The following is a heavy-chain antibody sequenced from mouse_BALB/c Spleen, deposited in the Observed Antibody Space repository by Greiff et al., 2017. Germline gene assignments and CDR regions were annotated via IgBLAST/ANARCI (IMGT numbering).Heavy chain of an antibody. CDR2: INPGSGGT. J-gene: IGHJ2*01. D-gene: IGHD1-1*01. V-gene: IGHV1-54*03. Sequence: VQLQESGAELVRPGTSVKVSCKASGYAFTNYLIEWVKQRPGQGLEWIGVINPGSGGTNYNEKFKGKATLTADKSSSTAYMQLSSLTSDDSAVYFCATIYYYGSSYVRFDYWGQGTTLTVSS. CDR1: GYAFTNYL. CDR3: ATIYYYGSSYVRFDY.